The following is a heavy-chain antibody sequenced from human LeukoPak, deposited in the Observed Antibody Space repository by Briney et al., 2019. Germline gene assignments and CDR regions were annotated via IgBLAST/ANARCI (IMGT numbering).Heavy chain of an antibody. CDR2: IWNDGSNK. CDR3: ARGGIAAADIDY. D-gene: IGHD6-13*01. V-gene: IGHV3-33*01. Sequence: GRSLRLSCAASGFTFSTYGMHWVRQAPGKGLEWVAVIWNDGSNKYYADSVKGRFTISRDISKNTLHLQMNSLRAEDTAIYYCARGGIAAADIDYWGQGTLVTVSP. J-gene: IGHJ4*02. CDR1: GFTFSTYG.